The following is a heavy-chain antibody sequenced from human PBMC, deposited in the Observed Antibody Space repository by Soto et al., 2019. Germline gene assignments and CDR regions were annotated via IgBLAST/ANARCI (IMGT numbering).Heavy chain of an antibody. J-gene: IGHJ4*01. V-gene: IGHV4-59*01. D-gene: IGHD2-15*01. CDR1: GGSISSYY. CDR3: ARDQRYCSGGSCFPYFDY. CDR2: IYYSGST. Sequence: SETLSLTCTVSGGSISSYYWSLIRQPPGKGLEWIGYIYYSGSTNYNPSLKGRVTISVDTSKNQFSLKLNSVTAADTAVYYCARDQRYCSGGSCFPYFDYWGHGTLVTVSS.